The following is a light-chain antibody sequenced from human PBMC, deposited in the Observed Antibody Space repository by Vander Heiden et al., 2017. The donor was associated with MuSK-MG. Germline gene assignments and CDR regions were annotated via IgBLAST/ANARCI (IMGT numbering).Light chain of an antibody. CDR2: GAS. V-gene: IGKV3-20*01. CDR3: QQDCSSPKT. J-gene: IGKJ1*01. CDR1: QSVSSSY. Sequence: DIVFTQSPGTLSLSPGERATLSCRASQSVSSSYLAWYQQKPGQAPRLLIYGASSSATGIPDRFSGSGSGTDFTLTISRLEPEDFAVYYCQQDCSSPKTFGQGTKVEIK.